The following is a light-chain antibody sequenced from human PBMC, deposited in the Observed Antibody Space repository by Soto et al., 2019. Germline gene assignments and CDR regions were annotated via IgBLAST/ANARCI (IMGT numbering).Light chain of an antibody. V-gene: IGKV3D-15*01. CDR3: QQYNNWPQK. Sequence: EIVMTQSPATLSVSPGERATLSCRASQNVNSNLAWYQHKPGQAPRLLIYDASNRATGIPARFSGSGSGTDFTLTISRLEPEDFAVYYCQQYNNWPQKFGQGTKVDIK. CDR2: DAS. J-gene: IGKJ1*01. CDR1: QNVNSN.